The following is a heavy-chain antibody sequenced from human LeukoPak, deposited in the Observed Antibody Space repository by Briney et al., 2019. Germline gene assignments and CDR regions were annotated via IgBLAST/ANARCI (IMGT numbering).Heavy chain of an antibody. D-gene: IGHD3-3*01. J-gene: IGHJ2*01. V-gene: IGHV1-69*13. CDR2: IIPIFGTA. CDR1: GGTFSSYA. CDR3: ARDRRFLEWLLPVPGSYWYFDL. Sequence: ASVKVSCKASGGTFSSYAISWVRQAPGQGLEWMGGIIPIFGTANYAQKFQGRVTITADESTSTAHMELSSLRSEDTAVYYCARDRRFLEWLLPVPGSYWYFDLWGRGTLVTVSS.